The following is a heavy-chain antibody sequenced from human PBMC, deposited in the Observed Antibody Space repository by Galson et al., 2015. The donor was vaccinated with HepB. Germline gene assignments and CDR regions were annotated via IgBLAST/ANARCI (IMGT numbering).Heavy chain of an antibody. CDR1: GYALTDLS. J-gene: IGHJ6*03. D-gene: IGHD2-2*01. V-gene: IGHV1-24*01. CDR2: FDPEDGET. CDR3: ARDRGYLHLSTTSSPWHYYYYIDV. Sequence: SVKVSCKVSGYALTDLSMHWVRQAPGKGLEWMGGFDPEDGETIYAQKFQGRVTMTEDTSTDTAYMELSSLRSDDTAVYYCARDRGYLHLSTTSSPWHYYYYIDVCCKGTTVTVSS.